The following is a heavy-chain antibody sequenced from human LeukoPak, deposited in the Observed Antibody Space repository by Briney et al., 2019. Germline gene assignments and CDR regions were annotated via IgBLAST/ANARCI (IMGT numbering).Heavy chain of an antibody. J-gene: IGHJ4*02. V-gene: IGHV4-59*06. Sequence: SETLSLTCSVSGASISTYYWSWIRQPPGKAPEWIGYIHSSGATVYKTPPFESRAAMSVDTSQNQVSLQLRSVTAADTAVYYCARELGRLVDYWGRGTLVIVSS. D-gene: IGHD6-19*01. CDR3: ARELGRLVDY. CDR1: GASISTYY. CDR2: IHSSGAT.